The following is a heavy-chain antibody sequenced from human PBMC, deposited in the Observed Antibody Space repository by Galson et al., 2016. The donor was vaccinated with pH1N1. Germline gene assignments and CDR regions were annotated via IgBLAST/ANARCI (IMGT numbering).Heavy chain of an antibody. J-gene: IGHJ4*02. CDR1: GFTFSRYG. Sequence: SLRLSCAASGFTFSRYGLHWVRQAPGKGLEWVGGISYDGKKKYYSDSVTGRFTVSRDNSKNTLYLHMSSLRAADTAIYFCARDHEEGFVEWLFGYWGQGTLVTVSS. CDR2: ISYDGKKK. D-gene: IGHD3-3*01. CDR3: ARDHEEGFVEWLFGY. V-gene: IGHV3-30*03.